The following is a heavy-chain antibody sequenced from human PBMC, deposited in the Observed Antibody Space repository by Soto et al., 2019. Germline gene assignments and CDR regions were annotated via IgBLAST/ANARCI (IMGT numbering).Heavy chain of an antibody. V-gene: IGHV1-69*02. J-gene: IGHJ4*02. CDR3: AITFQQLAYFDY. D-gene: IGHD6-13*01. Sequence: QVQLVQSGAEVKKPGSSVKVSCKASGGTFSSHGISWVRQAPGQGLEWMGRIVPMFGKVNSAQRFQGTVTLTADKSTTTAYMELSSLISGDTAIYYCAITFQQLAYFDYWGQGTLVTFSS. CDR2: IVPMFGKV. CDR1: GGTFSSHG.